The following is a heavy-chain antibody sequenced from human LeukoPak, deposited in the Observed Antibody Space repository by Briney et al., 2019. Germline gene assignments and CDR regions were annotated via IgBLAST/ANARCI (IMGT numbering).Heavy chain of an antibody. V-gene: IGHV4-59*01. Sequence: SETLSLTCTVSGGSISGYYWSWIRQPPGKGLEWLGYIFYSGSTNYNPSLKSRVSLSVDTSKNQFSVKLTSVTAADTAVYYCARVLDYNNYQRSFDYWGQGTLVTVSS. D-gene: IGHD4-11*01. J-gene: IGHJ4*02. CDR1: GGSISGYY. CDR2: IFYSGST. CDR3: ARVLDYNNYQRSFDY.